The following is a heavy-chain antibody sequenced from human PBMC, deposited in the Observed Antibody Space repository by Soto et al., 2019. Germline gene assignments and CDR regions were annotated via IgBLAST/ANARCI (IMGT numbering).Heavy chain of an antibody. CDR3: ARLRWETENNWFDP. J-gene: IGHJ5*02. D-gene: IGHD1-26*01. V-gene: IGHV4-30-4*01. CDR2: IYHIGST. CDR1: GDSINSVDHY. Sequence: SETLSLTCTVSGDSINSVDHYWSWIRHPPGNGLEWMGYIYHIGSTHYNPSLNSRLTISIYTSTNRFSLNLTSVTAADTAVYFCARLRWETENNWFDPWGQGALLTV.